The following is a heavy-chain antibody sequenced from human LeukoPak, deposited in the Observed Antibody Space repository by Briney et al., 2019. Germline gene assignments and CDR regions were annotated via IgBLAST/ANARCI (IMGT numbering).Heavy chain of an antibody. J-gene: IGHJ1*01. V-gene: IGHV3-30-3*01. CDR1: GFTFSSYT. Sequence: GGSLRLSCAASGFTFSSYTMHWVRQAPGKGLEWVAILSYDGSNKYYADSVKGRFTISRDNSKNTLYLQMNSLRAEDTAVYYCARDLFFSDAGYSSGWRAEYFHHWGQGTLVTVSS. CDR2: LSYDGSNK. D-gene: IGHD6-19*01. CDR3: ARDLFFSDAGYSSGWRAEYFHH.